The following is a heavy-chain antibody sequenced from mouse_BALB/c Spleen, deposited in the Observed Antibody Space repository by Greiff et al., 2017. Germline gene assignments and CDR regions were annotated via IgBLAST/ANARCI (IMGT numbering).Heavy chain of an antibody. Sequence: VQLQQSGAELVRPGASVTLSCKASGYTFTDYEMHWVKQTPVHGLEWIGAIDPETGCTAYNQKFKGKATLTADKSSSTAYMELRSLTSEDSAVYYCTSYRLRRVDYWGQGTTLTVSS. J-gene: IGHJ2*01. V-gene: IGHV1-15*01. CDR2: IDPETGCT. CDR1: GYTFTDYE. CDR3: TSYRLRRVDY. D-gene: IGHD2-4*01.